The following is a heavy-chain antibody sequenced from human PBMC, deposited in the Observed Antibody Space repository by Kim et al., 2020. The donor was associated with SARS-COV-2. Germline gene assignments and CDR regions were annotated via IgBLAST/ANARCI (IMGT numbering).Heavy chain of an antibody. Sequence: GGTHNNPSLKRRITIAIDTAKNQFSLKLSSVTAADTAVYYCARERAGWFDPWGQGTLVTVSS. CDR2: GGT. J-gene: IGHJ5*02. V-gene: IGHV4-31*02. CDR3: ARERAGWFDP. D-gene: IGHD3-10*01.